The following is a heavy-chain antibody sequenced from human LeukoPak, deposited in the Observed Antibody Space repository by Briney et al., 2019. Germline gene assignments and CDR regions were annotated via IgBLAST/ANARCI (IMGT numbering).Heavy chain of an antibody. J-gene: IGHJ3*01. Sequence: GASVKVSCKASGYTFTSYGISWVRQAPGQGLEWMGWISAYNGNTNYAQMLQGRVTMTTDTSTSTAYMELRSLRSDDTAVYYCARETRDDYDDAFDVWGQGTMVTVSS. CDR3: ARETRDDYDDAFDV. CDR2: ISAYNGNT. CDR1: GYTFTSYG. V-gene: IGHV1-18*01. D-gene: IGHD5-24*01.